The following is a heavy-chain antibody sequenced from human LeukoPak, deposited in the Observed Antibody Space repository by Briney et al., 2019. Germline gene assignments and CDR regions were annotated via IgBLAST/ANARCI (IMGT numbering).Heavy chain of an antibody. CDR1: GFTFSSYA. CDR3: AKGGTTGTFDY. J-gene: IGHJ4*02. D-gene: IGHD1-1*01. V-gene: IGHV3-23*01. CDR2: ISGSGGST. Sequence: GGPLRLSCAASGFTFSSYAMSGVRQAPGKGLEWVSAISGSGGSTCYADSVKGRFTISRDNSKNTLYLQMNSLRAEDTAVYYCAKGGTTGTFDYWGQRTLVTVSS.